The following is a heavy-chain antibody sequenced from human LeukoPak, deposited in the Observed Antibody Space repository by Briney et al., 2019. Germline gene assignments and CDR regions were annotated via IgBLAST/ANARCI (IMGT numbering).Heavy chain of an antibody. CDR1: GGSISSGGYY. CDR2: IYYSGST. D-gene: IGHD3-10*01. J-gene: IGHJ4*02. V-gene: IGHV4-31*03. Sequence: SETLSLTCTASGGSISSGGYYWSWIRQHPGKGLEWIGYIYYSGSTYYNPSLKSRVTISVDTSKNQFSLKLSSVTAADTAVYYCARKGYYGSGSYFDYWGQGTLVTVSS. CDR3: ARKGYYGSGSYFDY.